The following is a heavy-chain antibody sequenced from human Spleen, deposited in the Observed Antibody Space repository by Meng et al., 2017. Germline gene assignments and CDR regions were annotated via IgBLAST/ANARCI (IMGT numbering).Heavy chain of an antibody. D-gene: IGHD3-22*01. Sequence: SCAISGDSVSSNSAAWNWIRQSPSRGLEWLGRTYYRSKWYNDYAVSLKSRITINPDTSKNQFSLQLNSVTPEDTAVYYCARTRRDSSGYYSRSDAFDIWGQGTRVTVSS. J-gene: IGHJ3*02. V-gene: IGHV6-1*01. CDR3: ARTRRDSSGYYSRSDAFDI. CDR1: GDSVSSNSAA. CDR2: TYYRSKWYN.